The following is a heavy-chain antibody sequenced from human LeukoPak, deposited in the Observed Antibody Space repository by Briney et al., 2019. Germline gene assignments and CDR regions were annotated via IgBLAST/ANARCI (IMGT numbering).Heavy chain of an antibody. D-gene: IGHD1-26*01. CDR1: GGSISSSSYY. CDR2: IYYSGST. CDR3: ASLDSESYPLADY. J-gene: IGHJ4*02. V-gene: IGHV4-39*01. Sequence: SETLSLTCTVSGGSISSSSYYWGWIRQPPGKGLEWIGSIYYSGSTYYNPSLKSRVTISVDTSKNQFSLKLSSVTAADTAVYYCASLDSESYPLADYWGQGTLVTVSS.